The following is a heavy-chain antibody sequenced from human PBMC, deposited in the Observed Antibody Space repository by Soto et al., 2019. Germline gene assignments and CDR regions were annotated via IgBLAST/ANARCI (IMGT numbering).Heavy chain of an antibody. J-gene: IGHJ4*02. CDR2: IYHSGST. V-gene: IGHV4-38-2*02. CDR3: AREPLVVTAINYFDY. CDR1: GYSISSGYY. D-gene: IGHD2-21*02. Sequence: PSETLSLTCAVSGYSISSGYYWGWIRQPPGKGLEWIGSIYHSGSTYYNPSLKSRVTISVDTSKNQFSLKLSSVTAADTAVYYCAREPLVVTAINYFDYWGQGTLVTVS.